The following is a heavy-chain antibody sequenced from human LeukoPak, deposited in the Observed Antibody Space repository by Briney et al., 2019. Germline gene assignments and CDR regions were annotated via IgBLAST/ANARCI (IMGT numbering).Heavy chain of an antibody. CDR2: IYYSGST. CDR3: ARDSDATGTFDY. CDR1: GGSISRYY. Sequence: SETLSLTCTVSGGSISRYYWSWIRQPPGKGLEWIGYIYYSGSTNYNPSLKSRVTISVDTSKNQFSLKLSSVTAADTAVYYCARDSDATGTFDYWGQGTLVTVSS. D-gene: IGHD1-14*01. J-gene: IGHJ4*02. V-gene: IGHV4-59*01.